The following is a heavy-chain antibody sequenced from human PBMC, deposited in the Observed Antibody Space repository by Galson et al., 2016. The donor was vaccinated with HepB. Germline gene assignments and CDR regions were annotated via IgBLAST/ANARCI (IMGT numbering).Heavy chain of an antibody. D-gene: IGHD2-15*01. CDR2: VFHSGKT. J-gene: IGHJ2*01. CDR1: GGSINYYY. Sequence: ETLSLTCTVSGGSINYYYWSWIRQPPGKALEWIGYVFHSGKTNYNPSLKSRLTISVDTSNNQFSLKLRSVTAADTAVYYCARGVAARESWYFDLWGRGTLVTVSS. CDR3: ARGVAARESWYFDL. V-gene: IGHV4-59*01.